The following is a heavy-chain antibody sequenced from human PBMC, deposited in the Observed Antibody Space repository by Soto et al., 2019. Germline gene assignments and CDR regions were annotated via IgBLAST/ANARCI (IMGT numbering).Heavy chain of an antibody. Sequence: GGSLRLSCAASGFTFSSYAMSWVRQAPGKGLEWVSAISGDGSSTYFADSGKGRFTISRDNSKNTLYLQMNSLRAEDTAVYYCAKDWEFDWPNYYFDYWGQGTLVTASS. D-gene: IGHD3-9*01. CDR3: AKDWEFDWPNYYFDY. CDR1: GFTFSSYA. CDR2: ISGDGSST. J-gene: IGHJ4*02. V-gene: IGHV3-23*01.